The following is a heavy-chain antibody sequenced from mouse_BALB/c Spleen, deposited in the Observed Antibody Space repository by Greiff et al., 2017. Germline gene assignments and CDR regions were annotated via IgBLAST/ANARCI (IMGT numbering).Heavy chain of an antibody. CDR1: GFTFSSYA. Sequence: EVQLVESGGGLVKPGGSLKLSCAASGFTFSSYAMSWVRQSPEKRLEWVATISDGGSYTYYPDSVKGRFTISRDNAKNNLYLQMSSLKSEDTAMYYCARDQTGREAWFAYWGQGTLVTVSA. J-gene: IGHJ3*01. CDR2: ISDGGSYT. D-gene: IGHD4-1*01. CDR3: ARDQTGREAWFAY. V-gene: IGHV5-6*01.